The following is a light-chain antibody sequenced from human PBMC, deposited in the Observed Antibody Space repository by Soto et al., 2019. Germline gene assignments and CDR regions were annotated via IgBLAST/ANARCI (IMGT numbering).Light chain of an antibody. CDR3: QQANSFPLT. CDR1: QGITNW. Sequence: DIQMTQSPSSVSASVGDSVTITCRASQGITNWLAWYQQKPGKAPKLLIYAASGLPSGVPSRFSGSVSGTDFTLTISRLQPEDFATYYCQQANSFPLTFGGGTKVEIK. V-gene: IGKV1-12*01. CDR2: AAS. J-gene: IGKJ4*01.